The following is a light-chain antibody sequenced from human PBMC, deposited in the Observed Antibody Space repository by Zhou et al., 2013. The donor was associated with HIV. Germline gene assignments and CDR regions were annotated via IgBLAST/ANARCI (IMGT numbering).Light chain of an antibody. CDR2: AAS. CDR3: QKYDSAPWT. J-gene: IGKJ1*01. V-gene: IGKV1-27*01. Sequence: IRMTQSPSSLSASTGDRVTITCRASQGISNSLAWYQQKPGKVPKLLIYAASTLQSGVPSRFSGGGSGTDFTLTISSLQSEDVATYYCQKYDSAPWTFGQGTKVEIK. CDR1: QGISNS.